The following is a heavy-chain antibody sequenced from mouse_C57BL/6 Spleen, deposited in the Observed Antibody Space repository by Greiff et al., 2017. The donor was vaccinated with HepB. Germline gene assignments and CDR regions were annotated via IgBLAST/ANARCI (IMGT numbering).Heavy chain of an antibody. CDR3: ARSNYGSSPDY. J-gene: IGHJ2*01. D-gene: IGHD1-1*01. CDR2: IYPGDGDT. CDR1: GYAFSSSW. Sequence: VKLMESGPELVKPGASVKISCKASGYAFSSSWMNWVKQRPGKGLEWIGRIYPGDGDTNYNGKFKGKATLTADKSSSTAYMQLRSLTSEDSAVYFCARSNYGSSPDYWGQGTTLTVSS. V-gene: IGHV1-82*01.